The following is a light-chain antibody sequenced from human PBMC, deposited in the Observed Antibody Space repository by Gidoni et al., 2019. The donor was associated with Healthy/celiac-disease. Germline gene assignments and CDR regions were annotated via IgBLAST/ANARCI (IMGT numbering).Light chain of an antibody. V-gene: IGKV1-39*01. CDR2: AAS. J-gene: IGKJ1*01. CDR1: QSISSY. Sequence: DIHITQSPSSLSASVGDRVIITCRASQSISSYLNLYQQKPGQAPKLLIYAASSLHSWSPSRCSGSGSGKDFTITISSLQHEDFANYYCQQSYSTPTFGQGTKVEIK. CDR3: QQSYSTPT.